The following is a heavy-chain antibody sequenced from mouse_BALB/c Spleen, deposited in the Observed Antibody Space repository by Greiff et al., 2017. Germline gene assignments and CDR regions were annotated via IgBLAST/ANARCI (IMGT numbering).Heavy chain of an antibody. Sequence: VQLQQSGPELVKPGASVKMSCKASGYTFTSYVMHWVKQKPGQGLEWIGYINPYNDGTKYNEKFKGKATLTSDKSSSTAYMELSSLTSEDSAVYYCARSAYYDGSSYGWFAYWGQGTLVTVSA. CDR2: INPYNDGT. V-gene: IGHV1-14*01. CDR3: ARSAYYDGSSYGWFAY. J-gene: IGHJ3*01. D-gene: IGHD1-1*01. CDR1: GYTFTSYV.